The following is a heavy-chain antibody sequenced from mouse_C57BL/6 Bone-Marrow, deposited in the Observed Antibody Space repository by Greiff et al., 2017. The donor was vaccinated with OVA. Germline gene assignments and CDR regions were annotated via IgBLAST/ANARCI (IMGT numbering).Heavy chain of an antibody. Sequence: QVQLKQSGAELVRPGASVTLSCKASGYTFTDYEMHWVKQTPVHGLEWIGAIDPETGGTAYNQKFKGKAILTADKSSSTAYMELRSLTSEDSAVYYCTRKDYGSSYPYCDYWGQGTTLTVSS. J-gene: IGHJ2*01. CDR2: IDPETGGT. V-gene: IGHV1-15*01. CDR1: GYTFTDYE. D-gene: IGHD1-1*01. CDR3: TRKDYGSSYPYCDY.